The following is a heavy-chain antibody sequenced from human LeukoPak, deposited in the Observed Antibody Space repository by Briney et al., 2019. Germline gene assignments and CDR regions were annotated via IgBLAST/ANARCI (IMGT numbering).Heavy chain of an antibody. D-gene: IGHD3-3*01. CDR2: ISSSSSYI. J-gene: IGHJ6*03. CDR1: GFTFSSYS. CDR3: ARERFLEWFYYYMDV. V-gene: IGHV3-21*01. Sequence: SGGSLRLSCSASGFTFSSYSMNWVRQAPGKGLEWVSSISSSSSYIYYADSVKGRFTISRDNAKNSLYLQMNSLRAEDTAVYYCARERFLEWFYYYMDVWGKGTTVTVSS.